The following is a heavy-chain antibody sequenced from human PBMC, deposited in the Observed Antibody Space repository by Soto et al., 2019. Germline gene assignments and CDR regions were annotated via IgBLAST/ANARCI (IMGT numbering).Heavy chain of an antibody. Sequence: SVKVSCKASGGTFSSYAISWVRQAPGQGREWMGGIIPIFGTANYAQKFQGRVTITADESTSTAYMELSSLRSEDTAVYYCARESSGYSYGYPFDYWGQGTLVTVSS. CDR3: ARESSGYSYGYPFDY. CDR2: IIPIFGTA. V-gene: IGHV1-69*13. CDR1: GGTFSSYA. D-gene: IGHD5-18*01. J-gene: IGHJ4*02.